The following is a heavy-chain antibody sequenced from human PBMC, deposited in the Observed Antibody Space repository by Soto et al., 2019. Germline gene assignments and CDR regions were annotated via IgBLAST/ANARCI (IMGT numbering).Heavy chain of an antibody. CDR2: ISSSSNTI. CDR3: ARAPGYCSGGSCYYRFDY. V-gene: IGHV3-48*01. Sequence: GGSLRLSCAASGFTFSNHNLNWVRQAPGKGLEWVSYISSSSNTIYYADSVKGRFTISRDNAKNSLYLQMNNLRAEDTALYYCARAPGYCSGGSCYYRFDYWGQGTLVTVSS. CDR1: GFTFSNHN. J-gene: IGHJ4*02. D-gene: IGHD2-15*01.